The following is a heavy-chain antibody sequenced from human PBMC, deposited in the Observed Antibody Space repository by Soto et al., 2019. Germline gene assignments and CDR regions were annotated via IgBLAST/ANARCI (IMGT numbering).Heavy chain of an antibody. CDR2: ISYDGSNK. D-gene: IGHD3-3*01. CDR1: GFTFSSYG. CDR3: AKNYEAAPFDY. Sequence: GGSLRLSCAASGFTFSSYGMHWVRQAPGKGLEWVAVISYDGSNKYYADSVKGRFTISRDNSKNTLYLQMNSLRAEDTAVYYCAKNYEAAPFDYWGQGTLVTVSS. J-gene: IGHJ4*02. V-gene: IGHV3-30*18.